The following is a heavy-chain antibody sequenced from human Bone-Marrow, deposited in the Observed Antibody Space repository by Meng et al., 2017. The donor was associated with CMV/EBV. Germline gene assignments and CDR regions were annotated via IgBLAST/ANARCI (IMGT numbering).Heavy chain of an antibody. CDR3: ARAGYCSSTSCYTGLDY. CDR1: FTFSGYA. J-gene: IGHJ4*02. Sequence: FTFSGYAMHWVRQAPGKGLGWVAVISYDGSNKYYAASVKGRFTISRDNPKNTLYLQMNSLRAEDTAVYYCARAGYCSSTSCYTGLDYWGQGTLVTVSS. D-gene: IGHD2-2*02. V-gene: IGHV3-30-3*01. CDR2: ISYDGSNK.